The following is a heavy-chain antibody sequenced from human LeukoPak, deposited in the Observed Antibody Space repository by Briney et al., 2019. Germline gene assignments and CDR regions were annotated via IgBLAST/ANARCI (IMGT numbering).Heavy chain of an antibody. CDR1: GFTFGGYA. V-gene: IGHV3-49*03. J-gene: IGHJ4*02. Sequence: PGGSLSLSCTASGFTFGGYAMSWFRQAPGKGLEWVGFIRSMAYGGTTEYAASVKGRFTISRDDYKSIAYLQMNSLKTEDTAVYYCTRGREDYYGSGSYFPPSAASYWGQGTLVTVSS. D-gene: IGHD3-10*01. CDR2: IRSMAYGGTT. CDR3: TRGREDYYGSGSYFPPSAASY.